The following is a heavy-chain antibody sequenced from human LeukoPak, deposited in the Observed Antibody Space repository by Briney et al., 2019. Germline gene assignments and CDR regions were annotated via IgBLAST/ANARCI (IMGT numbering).Heavy chain of an antibody. V-gene: IGHV4-61*02. J-gene: IGHJ5*02. D-gene: IGHD6-13*01. CDR1: GDSLNSGNYY. Sequence: SETLSLTCTVSGDSLNSGNYYWGWVRQPAGRGLERLGRIYSSGSTYYNPSLKSRVTISVDTSKNQFSLKLSSVPAADTAVYYCARRGGQQLVLNWFDPWGQGTLVTVSS. CDR2: IYSSGST. CDR3: ARRGGQQLVLNWFDP.